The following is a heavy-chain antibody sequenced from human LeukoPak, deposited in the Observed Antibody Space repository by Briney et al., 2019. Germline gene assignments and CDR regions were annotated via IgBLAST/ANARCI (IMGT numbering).Heavy chain of an antibody. CDR3: AKDIRRGYNYGYDQFAY. J-gene: IGHJ4*02. CDR1: GFTFSNYG. V-gene: IGHV3-30*02. D-gene: IGHD5-18*01. Sequence: GGSLRLSCAVSGFTFSNYGMHWARQAPGKGLEWVAFIGFDGSDHSYADSVKGRFTISRDNSKNTLYLQMNSLRAEDTAVYYCAKDIRRGYNYGYDQFAYWGLGTLVTVSS. CDR2: IGFDGSDH.